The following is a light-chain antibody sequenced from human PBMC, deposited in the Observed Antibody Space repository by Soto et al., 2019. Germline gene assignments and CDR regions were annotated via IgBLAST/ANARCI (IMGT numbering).Light chain of an antibody. CDR3: SSYTSSSTRV. V-gene: IGLV2-14*02. Sequence: QSVLTQPASVSGSPGQSITISCTGSNSDVGSYNLVSWYQQHPGQAPKLMIYEGSKRPSGVSNRLSGSKSGNTASLTISGLQAEDEADYYCSSYTSSSTRVFGTGTKVTVL. CDR1: NSDVGSYNL. CDR2: EGS. J-gene: IGLJ1*01.